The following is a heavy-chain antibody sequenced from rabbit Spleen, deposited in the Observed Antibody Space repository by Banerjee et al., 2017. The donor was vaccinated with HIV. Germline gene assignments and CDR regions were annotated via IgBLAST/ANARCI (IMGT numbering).Heavy chain of an antibody. CDR1: GFSFSNSYY. V-gene: IGHV1S40*01. Sequence: QSLEESGGDRVKPGASLTLTCTASGFSFSNSYYISWVRQAPGKGLEWIGCIYTGNGKTYYAGWAKGRFTISRTSSTTVTLRMTSLTAADTATYFCARDLVAVIGWNFSLWGQGPLVTVS. CDR3: ARDLVAVIGWNFSL. J-gene: IGHJ3*01. CDR2: IYTGNGKT. D-gene: IGHD1-1*01.